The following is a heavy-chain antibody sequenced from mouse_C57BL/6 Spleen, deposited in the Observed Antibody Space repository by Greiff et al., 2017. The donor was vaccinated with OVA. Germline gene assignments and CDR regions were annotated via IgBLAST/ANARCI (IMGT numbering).Heavy chain of an antibody. CDR3: AKRDPITTVEANWDFDV. V-gene: IGHV1-82*01. Sequence: LQESGPELVKPGASVKISCTASGYAFISSWMNWVKQRPGKGLEWIGRIYPGDGDTNYNGKFKGKATLTADKSSSTAYMQLHSLPSEDSAVYFCAKRDPITTVEANWDFDVWGTGTTVTVSS. CDR1: GYAFISSW. D-gene: IGHD1-1*01. CDR2: IYPGDGDT. J-gene: IGHJ1*03.